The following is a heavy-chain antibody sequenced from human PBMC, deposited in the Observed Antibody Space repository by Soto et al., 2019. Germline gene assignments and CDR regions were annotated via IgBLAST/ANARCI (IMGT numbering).Heavy chain of an antibody. CDR2: IIPVLGVA. Sequence: QVQLVQSGAEVKKPGSSVKVSCKASGGTLNSYTINWVRQAPGHGPEWLGRIIPVLGVANYAQTFQGRVTITADKSTSTVYMELTSLRSEDTAVYYCARSSVAAAGTLGNWGPGILVTVSS. D-gene: IGHD6-13*01. V-gene: IGHV1-69*02. CDR3: ARSSVAAAGTLGN. CDR1: GGTLNSYT. J-gene: IGHJ4*02.